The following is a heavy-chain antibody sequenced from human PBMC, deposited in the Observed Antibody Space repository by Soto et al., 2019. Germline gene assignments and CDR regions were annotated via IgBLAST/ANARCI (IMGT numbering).Heavy chain of an antibody. CDR1: GDSITSAGSY. V-gene: IGHV4-31*03. J-gene: IGHJ5*02. CDR2: IYYDGAT. CDR3: ARDFTNSSRSSFPPFNCFGP. D-gene: IGHD6-6*01. Sequence: SETLSLTCSVSGDSITSAGSYWSWIRQHPGKGLEWIGYIYYDGATYYNPSLNSRASISLDSSKNQFSLRVSSVTVADTAVYYCARDFTNSSRSSFPPFNCFGPWGLGTLVTVSS.